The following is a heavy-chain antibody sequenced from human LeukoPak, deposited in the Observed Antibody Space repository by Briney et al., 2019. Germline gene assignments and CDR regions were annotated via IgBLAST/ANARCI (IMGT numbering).Heavy chain of an antibody. J-gene: IGHJ6*02. CDR3: AKEKVPAAIYYGMDV. D-gene: IGHD2-2*01. Sequence: GRSLRLSCAASGFTFSSYGMHWVRRAPGKGLEWVAVISYDGSNKYYADSVKGRFTISRDNSKNTLYLQMNSLRAEDTAVYYCAKEKVPAAIYYGMDVWGQGTTVTVSS. CDR2: ISYDGSNK. CDR1: GFTFSSYG. V-gene: IGHV3-30*18.